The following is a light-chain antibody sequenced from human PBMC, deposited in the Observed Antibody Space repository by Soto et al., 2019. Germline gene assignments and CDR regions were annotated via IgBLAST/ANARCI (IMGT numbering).Light chain of an antibody. CDR2: GAS. J-gene: IGKJ1*01. V-gene: IGKV3-20*01. Sequence: EIVLTQSPGTLSLSPGERATFSCRASQSVFSSYLAWYQQKPGLAPRLLIYGASSRATGIPDRFSGSGSGTEFTLTISSLQSEDFAVYYCQQYNNWPPWTFGQGTKVDIK. CDR1: QSVFSSY. CDR3: QQYNNWPPWT.